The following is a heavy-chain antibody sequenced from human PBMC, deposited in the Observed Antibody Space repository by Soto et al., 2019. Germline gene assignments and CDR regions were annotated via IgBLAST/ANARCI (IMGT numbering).Heavy chain of an antibody. Sequence: QVQLVESGGGVVHPGRSLRLSCVASGFTFSNNGIHWVRQAPGKGLAWVAVLSSDGSKKYYADSVKGRFTISRDNSKNTLYLQMNSLRAEDTAVYYCAMDLYGGSSRFDCWGQETLVTVSS. J-gene: IGHJ4*02. CDR2: LSSDGSKK. D-gene: IGHD2-15*01. CDR3: AMDLYGGSSRFDC. V-gene: IGHV3-30*03. CDR1: GFTFSNNG.